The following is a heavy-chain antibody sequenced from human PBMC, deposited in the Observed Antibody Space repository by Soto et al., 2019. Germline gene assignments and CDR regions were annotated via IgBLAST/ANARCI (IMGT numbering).Heavy chain of an antibody. Sequence: QVQLVESGGGVVQPGRPLRLSCAASGFTFSSYGMHWVAQAPGKGREWVAVIWYDGSNKYYADSVKDRFTISRDNSKNTMYLQMNSLRAEDTAVYYCARGGGGAAAGTNWFDPWGQGTLVTVSS. V-gene: IGHV3-33*01. CDR2: IWYDGSNK. CDR3: ARGGGGAAAGTNWFDP. D-gene: IGHD6-13*01. J-gene: IGHJ5*02. CDR1: GFTFSSYG.